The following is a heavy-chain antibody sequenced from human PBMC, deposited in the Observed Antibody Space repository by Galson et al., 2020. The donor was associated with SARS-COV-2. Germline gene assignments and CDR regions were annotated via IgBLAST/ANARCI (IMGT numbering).Heavy chain of an antibody. V-gene: IGHV1-46*02. CDR2: INPYDGTT. Sequence: ASVKVSCKASGYTFNSYYMQWVRQAPGQGLEWMGIINPYDGTTFYAQKFQGRVAMTRDTSASTVYMELSSLRSEDTAVFYCARVRPKDTGSPQFDYWGQGTLVTVSS. CDR3: ARVRPKDTGSPQFDY. CDR1: GYTFNSYY. D-gene: IGHD1-26*01. J-gene: IGHJ4*02.